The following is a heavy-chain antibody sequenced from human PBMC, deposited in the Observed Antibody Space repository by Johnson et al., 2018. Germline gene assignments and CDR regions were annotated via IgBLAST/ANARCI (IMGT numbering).Heavy chain of an antibody. J-gene: IGHJ1*01. CDR1: GLTFSSYS. D-gene: IGHD1-26*01. CDR2: ISGRSSTI. Sequence: VQLVESGGGLVQPGGSLRLSCAASGLTFSSYSMNWVRQAPGKGLEGVSYISGRSSTIYYADSVKGRFTISRDNDKNPLYLQMNSLRDEDTAVYYWSRAIVGKGYFQHWGQGTLVTVSS. V-gene: IGHV3-48*02. CDR3: SRAIVGKGYFQH.